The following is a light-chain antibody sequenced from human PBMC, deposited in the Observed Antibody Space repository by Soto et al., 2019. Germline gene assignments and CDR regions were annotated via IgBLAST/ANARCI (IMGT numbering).Light chain of an antibody. Sequence: EVLVTQSAATLSVSPGEWVTLSCRASQSVSTDLAWYQHKPGQAPRLLIYGASTRATGIPARFSGSGSGTEFTLTISSLQSEDFAVYYCQQYNNWPPITFGQGTRLEIK. J-gene: IGKJ5*01. CDR2: GAS. CDR3: QQYNNWPPIT. V-gene: IGKV3-15*01. CDR1: QSVSTD.